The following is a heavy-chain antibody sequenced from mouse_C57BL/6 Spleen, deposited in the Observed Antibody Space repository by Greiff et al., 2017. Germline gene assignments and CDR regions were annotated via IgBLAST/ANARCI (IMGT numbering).Heavy chain of an antibody. Sequence: QVHVKQPGAELVKPGASVKLSCKASGYTFTSYWMQWVKQRPGQGLEWIGEIDPSDSYTNYNQKFKGKATLTVDTSSSTAYMQLSSLTSEDSAVYYCARGGATPVEWTNYWGQGTTLTVSS. CDR2: IDPSDSYT. D-gene: IGHD3-1*01. CDR3: ARGGATPVEWTNY. V-gene: IGHV1-50*01. CDR1: GYTFTSYW. J-gene: IGHJ2*01.